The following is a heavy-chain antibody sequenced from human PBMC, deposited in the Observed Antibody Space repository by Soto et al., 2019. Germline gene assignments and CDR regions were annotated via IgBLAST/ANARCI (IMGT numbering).Heavy chain of an antibody. D-gene: IGHD6-6*01. CDR2: IYYSGST. CDR3: ARDLAARPPDYYYYMDV. V-gene: IGHV4-59*01. J-gene: IGHJ6*03. Sequence: SSETLSLTCTVSCGSISSYYWSWIRQPPGKGLEWIGYIYYSGSTNYNPSLKSRVTISVDTSKNQFSLKLSSVTAADTAVYYCARDLAARPPDYYYYMDVWGKGTTVTSP. CDR1: CGSISSYY.